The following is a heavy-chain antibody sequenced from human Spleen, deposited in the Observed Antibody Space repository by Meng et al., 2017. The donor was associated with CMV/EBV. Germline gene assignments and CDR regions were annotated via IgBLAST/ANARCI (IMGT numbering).Heavy chain of an antibody. CDR1: ISSGGYY. V-gene: IGHV4-31*02. D-gene: IGHD3-10*01. CDR2: IYYSGST. Sequence: ISSGGYYWSWIRQHPGKGLEWIGYIYYSGSTYYNPSLKSRVTISVDTSKNQFSLKLSSVTAADTAVYYCARGYYGSGSYYNAHFGYWGQGTLVTVSS. J-gene: IGHJ4*02. CDR3: ARGYYGSGSYYNAHFGY.